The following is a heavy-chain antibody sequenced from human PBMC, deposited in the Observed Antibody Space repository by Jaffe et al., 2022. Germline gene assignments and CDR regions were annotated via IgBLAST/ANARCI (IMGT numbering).Heavy chain of an antibody. Sequence: QVQLVQSGAEVKKPGASVKVSCKASGYTFTGYYMHWVRQAPGQGLEWMGWINPNSGGTNYAQKFQGRVTMTRDTSISTAYMELSRLRSDDTAVYYCARDLFSGSPRPYYYYYYMDVWGKGTTVTVSS. CDR3: ARDLFSGSPRPYYYYYYMDV. CDR2: INPNSGGT. V-gene: IGHV1-2*02. D-gene: IGHD1-26*01. J-gene: IGHJ6*03. CDR1: GYTFTGYY.